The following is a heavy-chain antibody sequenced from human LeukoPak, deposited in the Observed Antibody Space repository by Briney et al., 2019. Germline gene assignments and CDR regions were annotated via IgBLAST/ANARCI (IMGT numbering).Heavy chain of an antibody. CDR2: INVNSGGT. D-gene: IGHD3-9*01. CDR3: ARSPHILTGENFDF. CDR1: GYTFTDDY. Sequence: ASLKVSCKASGYTFTDDYIHWVRQAPGQGLEWMGWINVNSGGTNYAQKFYARVTMTSDTSISTAYMELSRLRSDDTAVFYCARSPHILTGENFDFWGQGTLVTVSS. J-gene: IGHJ4*02. V-gene: IGHV1-2*02.